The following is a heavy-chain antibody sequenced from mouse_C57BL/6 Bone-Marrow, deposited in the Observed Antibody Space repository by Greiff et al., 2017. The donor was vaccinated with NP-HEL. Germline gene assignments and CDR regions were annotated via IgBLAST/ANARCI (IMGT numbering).Heavy chain of an antibody. J-gene: IGHJ4*01. V-gene: IGHV1-69*01. CDR1: GYTFTSYW. Sequence: QVQLKQPGAELVMPGASVKLSCKASGYTFTSYWMHWVKQRPGQGLEWIGEIDPSDSYTNYNQKFKGKSTLTVDKSSSTAYMQLSSLTSEDSAVYYCARGEITTVAMDYWGQGTSVTVSS. CDR2: IDPSDSYT. D-gene: IGHD1-1*01. CDR3: ARGEITTVAMDY.